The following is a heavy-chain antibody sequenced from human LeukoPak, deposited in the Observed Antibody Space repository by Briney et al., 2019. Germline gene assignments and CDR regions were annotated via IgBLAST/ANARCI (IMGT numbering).Heavy chain of an antibody. CDR1: GFTFSRYA. D-gene: IGHD3-10*01. Sequence: QPGGSLRLSCTASGFTFSRYAMHWLRQAPGKGLEWVAVVAYDGSNKYPADSLKGRFTISRDNSKNTLFLQMNSLRAEDTAVYYCARGFPITMVRGVISFGFDYWGQGTLVTVSS. J-gene: IGHJ4*02. CDR3: ARGFPITMVRGVISFGFDY. V-gene: IGHV3-30*04. CDR2: VAYDGSNK.